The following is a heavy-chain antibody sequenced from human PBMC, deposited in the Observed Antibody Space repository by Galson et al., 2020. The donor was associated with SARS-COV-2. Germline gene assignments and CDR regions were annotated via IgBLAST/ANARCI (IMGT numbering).Heavy chain of an antibody. D-gene: IGHD2-15*01. V-gene: IGHV4-39*01. CDR3: ASPPALRAGEDVFDV. CDR2: INYRGST. J-gene: IGHJ3*01. Sequence: SETLSLTCSVSGDSISSRGYYWAWLRQPPGRGLEWIGSINYRGSTYTNPSLKSRVTLSVDTSHNRFSLHLSPVTAAETAVYFWASPPALRAGEDVFDVWGQGTMGTVSS. CDR1: GDSISSRGYY.